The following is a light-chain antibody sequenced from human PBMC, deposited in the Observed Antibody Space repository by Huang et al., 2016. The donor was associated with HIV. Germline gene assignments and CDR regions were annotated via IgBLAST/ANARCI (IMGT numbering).Light chain of an antibody. V-gene: IGKV3-20*01. CDR1: QTISSTN. CDR2: GAS. Sequence: EIVLTQSPGTLSLSPGERATLSCRASQTISSTNLTWYQHKPGQAPRLLIYGASSRATGIPDRFSGSGSGTDFTLTITRLEPEDFAVYYCQQYGGSPWTFGQGTKVEI. J-gene: IGKJ1*01. CDR3: QQYGGSPWT.